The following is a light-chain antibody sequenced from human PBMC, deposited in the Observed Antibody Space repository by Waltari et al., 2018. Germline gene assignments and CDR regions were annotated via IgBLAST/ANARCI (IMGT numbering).Light chain of an antibody. CDR1: QSVSGDF. J-gene: IGKJ4*01. V-gene: IGKV3-20*01. CDR2: GSS. Sequence: EIVLTQSPGTLSLSPGTRATLSCTARQSVSGDFLAWFQQKPGQAPRLLISGSSSRATGIPDRFSGSGSGTDFTLTISRLEPEDFAVYYCQQYGYSRSTFGGGTKVEIK. CDR3: QQYGYSRST.